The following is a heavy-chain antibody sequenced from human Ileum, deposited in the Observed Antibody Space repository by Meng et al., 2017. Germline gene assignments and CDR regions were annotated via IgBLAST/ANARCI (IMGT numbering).Heavy chain of an antibody. V-gene: IGHV4-4*02. CDR2: ISQESGRT. Sequence: QLQLQESGPGLVKPSQTLSITCTVSGGSISSRDWWSWVRQPPGKGLEWIGEISQESGRTNYNPSLKSRVTISLDKSKNQFSLNLNSVTAADTAGYYCVRNEGYSLGDWGQGTLVTVSS. CDR1: GGSISSRDW. J-gene: IGHJ4*02. CDR3: VRNEGYSLGD. D-gene: IGHD2-21*01.